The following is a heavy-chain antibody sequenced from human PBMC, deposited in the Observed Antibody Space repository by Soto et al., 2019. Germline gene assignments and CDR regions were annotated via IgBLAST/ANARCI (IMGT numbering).Heavy chain of an antibody. CDR2: IIPIFGTA. J-gene: IGHJ4*02. V-gene: IGHV1-69*12. CDR1: GGTFSSYG. CDR3: ARHVNTAMVGGY. D-gene: IGHD5-18*01. Sequence: QVQLVQSGAEVKKPGSSVKVSCKTSGGTFSSYGISWVRQAPGQGLEWMGGIIPIFGTANYAQKFQGRVTITADEYTSSAYMEWSTLRSEDTAVYYCARHVNTAMVGGYWGQGTLVTVSS.